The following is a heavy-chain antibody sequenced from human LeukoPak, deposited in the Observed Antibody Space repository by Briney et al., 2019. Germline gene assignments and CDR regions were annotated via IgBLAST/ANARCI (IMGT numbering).Heavy chain of an antibody. V-gene: IGHV3-30*04. CDR2: IGYDGKYK. CDR1: GFTFSNYA. CDR3: ARGLRGYFDY. D-gene: IGHD3-10*01. Sequence: GGSLRLSCAASGFTFSNYAMHWVRQAPGKGLEWVAVIGYDGKYKHYADSVKGRFSISRDRSKTTVDLEMSSLRTDDTAVYYCARGLRGYFDYWGQGTLVTVSS. J-gene: IGHJ4*02.